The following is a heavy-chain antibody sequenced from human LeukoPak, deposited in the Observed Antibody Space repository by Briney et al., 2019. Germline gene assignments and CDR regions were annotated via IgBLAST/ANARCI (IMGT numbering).Heavy chain of an antibody. Sequence: KPSETLSFTCTVSGGSISSYYWSWIRQPPGKGLEWIGYIYYSGSTNYNPSLKSRVTISVDTSKNKFSLELNSVTAPDTAVYYCARGPPVRDMDVWGKGTTVTVSS. V-gene: IGHV4-59*01. CDR3: ARGPPVRDMDV. D-gene: IGHD4-11*01. J-gene: IGHJ6*03. CDR1: GGSISSYY. CDR2: IYYSGST.